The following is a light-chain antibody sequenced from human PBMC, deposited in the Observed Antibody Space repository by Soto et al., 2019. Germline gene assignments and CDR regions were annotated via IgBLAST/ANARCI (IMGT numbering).Light chain of an antibody. J-gene: IGKJ3*01. CDR1: QSVSSNN. CDR3: QQYGRSPFT. V-gene: IGKV3-20*01. CDR2: VAS. Sequence: EIVLTQSPGTLSLSPGERATLSCRASQSVSSNNLAWYQQRPGQAPRVVIYVASTRATGIPERFSGSGSGTDFTLTISRLEPEDFAVYYCQQYGRSPFTFGPGTKVDIK.